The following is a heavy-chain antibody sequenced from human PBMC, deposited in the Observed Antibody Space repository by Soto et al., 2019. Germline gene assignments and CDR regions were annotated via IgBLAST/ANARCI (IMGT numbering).Heavy chain of an antibody. CDR3: ARGLKGQNNWFDP. V-gene: IGHV4-34*01. Sequence: PSETLSLTCAVYGGSFSGYYWSWIRQPPGKGLEWIGEINHSGSTNYNPSLKSRVTISVDTSKNQFSLKLSSVTAADTAVYYCARGLKGQNNWFDPWGQGTLVTVSS. CDR1: GGSFSGYY. CDR2: INHSGST. J-gene: IGHJ5*02.